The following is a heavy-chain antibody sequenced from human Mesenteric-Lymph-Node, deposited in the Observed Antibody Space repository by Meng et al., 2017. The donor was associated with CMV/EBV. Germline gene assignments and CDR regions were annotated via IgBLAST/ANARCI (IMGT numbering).Heavy chain of an antibody. D-gene: IGHD4/OR15-4a*01. CDR1: GFTFDDYA. Sequence: SLEISCAASGFTFDDYAMHWVRQAPGKGLEWVSGISWNGGSIGYADSVKGRFTISRDNANNSLYLQMNSLRAEDTAFYYCAKVGAGYYYGLDVWGQGTTVTVSS. V-gene: IGHV3-9*01. CDR3: AKVGAGYYYGLDV. J-gene: IGHJ6*02. CDR2: ISWNGGSI.